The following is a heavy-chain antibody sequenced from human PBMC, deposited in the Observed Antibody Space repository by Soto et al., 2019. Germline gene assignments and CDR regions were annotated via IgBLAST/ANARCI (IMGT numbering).Heavy chain of an antibody. Sequence: PSETLSLTCTVSGGSISSGDYYWSWIRQPPGKGLEWIGYIYYSGSTYYNPSLKSRVTISVDTSKNQFSLKLSSVTAADTAVYYCARFLGYCSGGSCLGEAYNWFDPWGQGTLVTVSS. CDR1: GGSISSGDYY. D-gene: IGHD2-15*01. CDR2: IYYSGST. CDR3: ARFLGYCSGGSCLGEAYNWFDP. J-gene: IGHJ5*02. V-gene: IGHV4-30-4*01.